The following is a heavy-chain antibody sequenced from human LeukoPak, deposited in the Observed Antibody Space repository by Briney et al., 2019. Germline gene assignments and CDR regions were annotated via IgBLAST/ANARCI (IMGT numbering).Heavy chain of an antibody. D-gene: IGHD1-26*01. CDR1: GGSISGSYF. CDR3: ARANWYSGSYYGPPYYYYMDV. J-gene: IGHJ6*03. Sequence: SETLSLTCTVSGGSISGSYFWSWIRQPPGKGLEWTGHIYHSGNTYYNPSLKSRVAISVDRSKNQFSLKLSSVTAADTAVYYCARANWYSGSYYGPPYYYYMDVWGKGTTVTVSS. V-gene: IGHV4-30-2*01. CDR2: IYHSGNT.